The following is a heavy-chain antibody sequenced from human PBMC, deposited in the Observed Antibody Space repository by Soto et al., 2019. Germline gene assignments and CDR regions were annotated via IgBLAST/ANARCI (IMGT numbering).Heavy chain of an antibody. CDR2: IYYSGST. D-gene: IGHD3-22*01. J-gene: IGHJ5*02. CDR1: GGSISSGGYY. V-gene: IGHV4-31*03. CDR3: ARGSYYDSSGYYGP. Sequence: QVQLQESGPGLVKPSQTLSLTCTVSGGSISSGGYYWSWIRQHPGKGLEWIGYIYYSGSTYYNPPPKRRVTSSLDPSQHQGALKPCSVTAADPAVYYCARGSYYDSSGYYGPWGQGTLVTVSS.